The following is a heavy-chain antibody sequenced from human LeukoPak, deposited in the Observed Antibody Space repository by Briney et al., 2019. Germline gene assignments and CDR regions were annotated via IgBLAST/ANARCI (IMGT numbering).Heavy chain of an antibody. CDR3: ARHDPYSSGWLRHFDY. V-gene: IGHV4-59*08. D-gene: IGHD6-19*01. CDR1: GGSISSYY. CDR2: IYYSGTT. J-gene: IGHJ4*02. Sequence: PSETLSLTCTVSGGSISSYYWSWIRQPPGKGLEWIGYIYYSGTTNYSPSLKSRVTISVDTSKNQFSLKLSSVTAADTAVYYCARHDPYSSGWLRHFDYWGQGTLVTVSS.